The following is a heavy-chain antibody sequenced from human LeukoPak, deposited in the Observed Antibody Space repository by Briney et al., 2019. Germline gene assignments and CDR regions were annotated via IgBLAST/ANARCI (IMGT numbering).Heavy chain of an antibody. CDR3: ARSIPYGTTWYGRSDY. V-gene: IGHV3-7*03. CDR1: GFTFSSYA. Sequence: GGSLRLSCAASGFTFSSYAMHWVRQAPGKGLEWVANIKPDGTTKFYVDSVKGRFTISRDNALNSLYLQMNSLRAEDTAIYYCARSIPYGTTWYGRSDYWGQGTLVTVSS. J-gene: IGHJ4*02. CDR2: IKPDGTTK. D-gene: IGHD6-13*01.